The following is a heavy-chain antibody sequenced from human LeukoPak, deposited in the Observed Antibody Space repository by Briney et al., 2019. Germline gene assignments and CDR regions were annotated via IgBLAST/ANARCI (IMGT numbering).Heavy chain of an antibody. Sequence: ASVKVSCKASGYTFTSYYMHWVRQAPGQGLEWMGWMNPNSGNTGYAQKFQGRVTMTRNTSISAAYMELSSLRSEDTAVYYCARVYYDSSGHDYWGQGTLVTVPS. CDR1: GYTFTSYY. V-gene: IGHV1-8*02. D-gene: IGHD3-22*01. J-gene: IGHJ4*02. CDR3: ARVYYDSSGHDY. CDR2: MNPNSGNT.